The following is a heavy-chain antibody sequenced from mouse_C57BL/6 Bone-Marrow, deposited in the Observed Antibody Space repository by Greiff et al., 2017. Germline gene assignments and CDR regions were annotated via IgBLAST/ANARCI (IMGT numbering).Heavy chain of an antibody. CDR2: IDPSDSYT. D-gene: IGHD2-4*01. CDR1: GYTFTSYW. V-gene: IGHV1-50*01. CDR3: AREEDDYPFAY. J-gene: IGHJ3*01. Sequence: QVQLQQPGAELVKPGASVKLSCKASGYTFTSYWMQWVKQRPGQGLEWIGEIDPSDSYTNYNQKFKGKATLTVDTSSSTAYMQLSSLTSEESAVYYCAREEDDYPFAYWGQGTLVTVSA.